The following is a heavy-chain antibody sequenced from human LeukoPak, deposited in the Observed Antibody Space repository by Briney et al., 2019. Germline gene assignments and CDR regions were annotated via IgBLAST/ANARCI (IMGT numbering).Heavy chain of an antibody. CDR2: INQDGSET. D-gene: IGHD1-26*01. CDR3: ATDRKVGAGVPRFDY. J-gene: IGHJ4*02. Sequence: PGGSLRLSCAAYGFPFTNYWIIWVRQAPGKRPEWVGNINQDGSETNYVDCVKGRFSMSRDNAKTSLYLQMNSLRAEDTAVYYCATDRKVGAGVPRFDYWGQGALVTVPS. CDR1: GFPFTNYW. V-gene: IGHV3-7*01.